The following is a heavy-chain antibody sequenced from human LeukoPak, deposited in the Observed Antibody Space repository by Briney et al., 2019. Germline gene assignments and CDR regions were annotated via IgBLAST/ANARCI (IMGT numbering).Heavy chain of an antibody. D-gene: IGHD3-10*01. CDR2: TCYRSKWSS. J-gene: IGHJ4*02. CDR3: ARGYGFDY. CDR1: GDSLSSDITS. V-gene: IGHV6-1*01. Sequence: SQTLSLTCVVSGDSLSSDITSWNWIGQSPSRGLEWLGRTCYRSKWSSDYADFVKSRITISPDASKNQFSLQLNSVTPDDTAIYYCARGYGFDYWGQGTLVTVSS.